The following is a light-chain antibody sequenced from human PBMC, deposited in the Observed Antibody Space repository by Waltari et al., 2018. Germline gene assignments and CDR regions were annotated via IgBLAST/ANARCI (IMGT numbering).Light chain of an antibody. Sequence: QSALTQPASVSGSPGQSITISCTGTSSDVGGYNYVSWLQPHPGRAPKLIIYEVSQRPAGVSGRCSGSKSANTASLTISGLQTEDEADYYCTSCTGAASWVFGAGTKVTV. CDR1: SSDVGGYNY. J-gene: IGLJ3*02. V-gene: IGLV2-14*01. CDR2: EVS. CDR3: TSCTGAASWV.